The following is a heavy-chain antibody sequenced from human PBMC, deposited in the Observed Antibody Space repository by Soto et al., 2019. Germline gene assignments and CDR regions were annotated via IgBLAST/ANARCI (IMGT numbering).Heavy chain of an antibody. J-gene: IGHJ5*02. CDR2: ISAYNGNT. D-gene: IGHD3-9*01. CDR3: ARSGSSDILTGYYNGPGGFWFDP. V-gene: IGHV1-18*01. CDR1: GYTFTSYG. Sequence: ASVKVSCKASGYTFTSYGISWVRQAPGQGLEWMGWISAYNGNTNYAQKFQGRVTITADESTSTAYMELSSLRSEDTAVYYCARSGSSDILTGYYNGPGGFWFDPWGQGTLVTVAS.